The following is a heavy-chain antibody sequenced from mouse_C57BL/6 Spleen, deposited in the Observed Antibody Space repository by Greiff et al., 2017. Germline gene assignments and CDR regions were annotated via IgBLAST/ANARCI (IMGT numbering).Heavy chain of an antibody. V-gene: IGHV1-18*01. CDR1: GYTFTDYN. CDR2: INPNNGGT. J-gene: IGHJ1*03. CDR3: ARYTVDPYWYFDV. Sequence: VQLQQSGPELVKPGASVKIPCKASGYTFTDYNMDWVKQSHGKSLEWIGDINPNNGGTIYNQKFKGKATLTVDKSSSTAYMELRSLTSADTAVYYCARYTVDPYWYFDVWGTGTTVTVSS. D-gene: IGHD1-1*01.